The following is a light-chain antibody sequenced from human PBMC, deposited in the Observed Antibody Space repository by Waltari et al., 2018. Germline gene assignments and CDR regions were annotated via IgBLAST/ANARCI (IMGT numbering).Light chain of an antibody. J-gene: IGKJ2*01. V-gene: IGKV3-20*01. Sequence: EIVLTQSPGTLSLSPGDTATLSCRATQYIAFLAWYQQNPGQPPRLLIFSASTRATGIPDRFSGRGFGTDFTLTISRLEPEDFAVYYCQYYGDSPNTFGQGTKL. CDR2: SAS. CDR3: QYYGDSPNT. CDR1: QYIAF.